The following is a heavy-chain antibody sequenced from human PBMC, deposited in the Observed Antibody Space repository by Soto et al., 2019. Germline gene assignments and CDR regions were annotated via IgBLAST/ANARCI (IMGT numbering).Heavy chain of an antibody. CDR2: ISPYHGTT. CDR1: GYTFTSYG. D-gene: IGHD6-6*01. V-gene: IGHV1-18*01. J-gene: IGHJ5*02. CDR3: ARSYISSSYWFDP. Sequence: ASVKVSCKASGYTFTSYGISWVRQAPGQGLEWMGVISPYHGTTTYAQKLQDRVTMTRDTSASTVYMELSSLRSEDTAMYYCARSYISSSYWFDPWGQGTLVTVPQ.